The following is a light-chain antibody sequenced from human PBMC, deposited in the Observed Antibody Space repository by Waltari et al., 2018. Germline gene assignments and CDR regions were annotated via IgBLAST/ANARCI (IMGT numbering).Light chain of an antibody. CDR1: QSISSW. Sequence: DIQMTQSPSTLSASVADRVTITCRASQSISSWLAWYQQKPGKAPKLLIYKASSLESGVPSRFSGSGSGTEFTLTISSLQPDDFATYYCQQYNSYSPFFGQGTKLEIK. CDR2: KAS. V-gene: IGKV1-5*03. J-gene: IGKJ2*01. CDR3: QQYNSYSPF.